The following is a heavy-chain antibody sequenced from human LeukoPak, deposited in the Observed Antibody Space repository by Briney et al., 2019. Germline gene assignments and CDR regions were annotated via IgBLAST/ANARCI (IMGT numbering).Heavy chain of an antibody. CDR1: GYTFTGYY. V-gene: IGHV1-2*02. CDR2: INPNSGGT. Sequence: GASVKVSCKASGYTFTGYYMHWVRQAPGQGLEWMGWINPNSGGTNYAQKFQGRVTMTRDTSISTAYMELSRLRSDDTAAYYCASFLGYCSGGSCYLEYWGQGTLVTVSS. CDR3: ASFLGYCSGGSCYLEY. J-gene: IGHJ4*02. D-gene: IGHD2-15*01.